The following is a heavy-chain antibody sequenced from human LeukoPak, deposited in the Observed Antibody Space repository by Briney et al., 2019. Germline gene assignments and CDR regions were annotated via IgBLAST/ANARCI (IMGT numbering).Heavy chain of an antibody. D-gene: IGHD4-17*01. CDR1: GGSISSGGYY. V-gene: IGHV4-30-4*08. Sequence: PSETLSLTCTVSGGSISSGGYYWSWIRQHPGKGLEWIGYIYYSGSTYYNPSLKSRVTISVDTSKNQFSLKLSSVTAADTAVYYCARDRVTTVTTSGSPGYFDLWGRGTLVTVSS. CDR3: ARDRVTTVTTSGSPGYFDL. J-gene: IGHJ2*01. CDR2: IYYSGST.